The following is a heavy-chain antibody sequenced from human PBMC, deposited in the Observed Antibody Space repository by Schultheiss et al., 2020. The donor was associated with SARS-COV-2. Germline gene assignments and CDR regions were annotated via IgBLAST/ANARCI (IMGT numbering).Heavy chain of an antibody. CDR3: ARVWRAMGYYYGMDV. Sequence: SQTLSLTCAVYGGSFSGYYWSWIRQPPGKGLEWIGYIYYSGSTNYNPSLKSRVTMSVDTSKNQFSLKLSSVTAADTAVYYCARVWRAMGYYYGMDVWGQGTTVTVSS. J-gene: IGHJ6*02. CDR2: IYYSGST. D-gene: IGHD1-1*01. CDR1: GGSFSGYY. V-gene: IGHV4-59*01.